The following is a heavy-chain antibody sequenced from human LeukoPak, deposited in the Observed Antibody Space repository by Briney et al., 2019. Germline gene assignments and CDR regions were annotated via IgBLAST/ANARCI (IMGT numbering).Heavy chain of an antibody. Sequence: ASVKVSCKASGYTFTSYYMHWVRQAPGQGLEWMGIINPSGGSTSYAQKFQGRVTMTRDTSTSTVYMELSSLRSEDTAVYYCAGDLRGDTAMVTSDYWGQGTLVTASS. V-gene: IGHV1-46*01. CDR3: AGDLRGDTAMVTSDY. CDR1: GYTFTSYY. CDR2: INPSGGST. J-gene: IGHJ4*02. D-gene: IGHD5-18*01.